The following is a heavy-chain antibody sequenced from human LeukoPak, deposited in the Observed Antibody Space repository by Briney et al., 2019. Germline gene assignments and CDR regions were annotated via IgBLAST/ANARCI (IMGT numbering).Heavy chain of an antibody. J-gene: IGHJ6*02. D-gene: IGHD5-12*01. CDR1: GGSISSGGYS. Sequence: SETLSLTCAVSGGSISSGGYSWSWIRQPPGKGLEWIGYIYHSGSTYYNPSLKSRVTISVDRSKNQFSLKLSSVTAADTAVYYCARLYSGYDWRGMDVWGQGTTVTVSS. V-gene: IGHV4-30-2*01. CDR3: ARLYSGYDWRGMDV. CDR2: IYHSGST.